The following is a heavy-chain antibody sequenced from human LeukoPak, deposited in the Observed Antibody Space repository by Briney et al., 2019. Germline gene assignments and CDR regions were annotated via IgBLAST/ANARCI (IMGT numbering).Heavy chain of an antibody. CDR1: GFRFTTSA. D-gene: IGHD1-26*01. CDR2: RLNDGKHK. J-gene: IGHJ4*02. Sequence: PGGSLRLPCAASGFRFTTSAKHWVRQAPGKGLDWVAVRLNDGKHKRCGDSVKGRLTISRDNSKNTLYLQMNSLRAEDTAVYYCARGEVGAPLDYWGQGTLVTVSS. CDR3: ARGEVGAPLDY. V-gene: IGHV3-30*02.